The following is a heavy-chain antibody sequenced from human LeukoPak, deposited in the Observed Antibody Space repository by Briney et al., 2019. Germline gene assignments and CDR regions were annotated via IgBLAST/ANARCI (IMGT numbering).Heavy chain of an antibody. D-gene: IGHD3-22*01. CDR3: ARGMSMIVVVITASQCDY. V-gene: IGHV3-30-3*01. CDR1: GFTFSSYA. J-gene: IGHJ4*02. Sequence: GGSLRLSCAASGFTFSSYAMDWVRQAPGKGLGWVAVISYDGSNKYYADSVKGRFTISRDNSKNTLYLQMNSLRAEDTAVYYCARGMSMIVVVITASQCDYWGQGTLVTVSS. CDR2: ISYDGSNK.